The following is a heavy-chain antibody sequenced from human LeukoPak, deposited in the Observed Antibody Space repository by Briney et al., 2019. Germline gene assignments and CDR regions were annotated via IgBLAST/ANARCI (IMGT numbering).Heavy chain of an antibody. J-gene: IGHJ4*02. CDR2: IYYSGST. CDR3: ARDAADGYNDY. CDR1: GGSISSYY. D-gene: IGHD5-24*01. Sequence: SETLSLTCTVSGGSISSYYWSWIRQPPGKGLEWIGYIYYSGSTNYKPSLKSRVTISADTSKNQFSLKLSSVTAADTAVYYCARDAADGYNDYWGQGTLVTVSS. V-gene: IGHV4-59*01.